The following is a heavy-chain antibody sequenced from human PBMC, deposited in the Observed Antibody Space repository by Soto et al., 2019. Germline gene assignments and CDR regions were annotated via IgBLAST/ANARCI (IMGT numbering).Heavy chain of an antibody. Sequence: KQSQTLSLTCTVSGGSISSSSYYWGWIRQPPGKGLEWIGSIYYSGSTYYNPSLKSRVTISVDTSKNQFSLKLSSVTAADTAVYYCARHDRATKIYYGMDVWGQGTTVTVSS. CDR2: IYYSGST. CDR1: GGSISSSSYY. D-gene: IGHD1-26*01. V-gene: IGHV4-39*01. J-gene: IGHJ6*02. CDR3: ARHDRATKIYYGMDV.